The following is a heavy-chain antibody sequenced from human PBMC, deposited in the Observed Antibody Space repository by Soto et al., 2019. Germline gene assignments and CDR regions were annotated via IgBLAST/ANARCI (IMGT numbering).Heavy chain of an antibody. Sequence: SEALSLTCTVSGGSTSGSYWSWIRQPPGKGLEWIGHIFNTGSTYYNPSLKSRVTISIDTSKNQFSLKLSSVTAADTAVYYCARSYSSSRYAHKVEIDSWGQGTLVTAPQ. CDR1: GGSTSGSY. CDR3: ARSYSSSRYAHKVEIDS. V-gene: IGHV4-59*12. CDR2: IFNTGST. D-gene: IGHD6-13*01. J-gene: IGHJ4*02.